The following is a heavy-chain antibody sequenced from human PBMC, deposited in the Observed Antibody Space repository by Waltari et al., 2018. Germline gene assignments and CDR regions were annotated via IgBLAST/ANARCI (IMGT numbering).Heavy chain of an antibody. D-gene: IGHD6-19*01. CDR3: ARSRIAVDWGYFDY. Sequence: QVQLVQSGAEVKKPGASVKVSCKASGYTFTSYDINWVRQATGQGLEWRGWSNPNSGNTGYAQNFQGRVTITRNTSISTAYMELSSLRSEDTAVYYCARSRIAVDWGYFDYWGQGTLVTVSS. V-gene: IGHV1-8*03. CDR2: SNPNSGNT. CDR1: GYTFTSYD. J-gene: IGHJ4*02.